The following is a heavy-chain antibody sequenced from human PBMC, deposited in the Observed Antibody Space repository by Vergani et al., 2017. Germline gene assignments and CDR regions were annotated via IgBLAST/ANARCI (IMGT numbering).Heavy chain of an antibody. J-gene: IGHJ6*02. V-gene: IGHV1-69*06. D-gene: IGHD3-3*01. CDR2: ISSIFGTE. CDR1: GGTLSSYA. Sequence: QVQLVQSGAEVKTPGSSVKVLCKASGGTLSSYAISWVRQAPGQGLGWVGGISSIFGTENYAQKFQGRVTRTADKSTSTAYMELSSLRSEDTAVYYCARYLGRTSDYDDPYGMDVWGQGTTVTVSS. CDR3: ARYLGRTSDYDDPYGMDV.